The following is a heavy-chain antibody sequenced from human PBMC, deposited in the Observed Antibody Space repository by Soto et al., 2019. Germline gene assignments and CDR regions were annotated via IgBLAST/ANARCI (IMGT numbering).Heavy chain of an antibody. CDR1: GFMFNRYA. CDR2: ISRDGSVQ. Sequence: QVQLVESGGRVVQPGRSLRLSCAASGFMFNRYAIHWVRQTPGKGLEWVAVISRDGSVQYYADSVRGRFIISRDMSKDTVYLEMNSLRVEDTAVFYCARSRSGAVPDSFDYWGQGTLVTVSS. J-gene: IGHJ4*02. D-gene: IGHD3-3*01. V-gene: IGHV3-30-3*01. CDR3: ARSRSGAVPDSFDY.